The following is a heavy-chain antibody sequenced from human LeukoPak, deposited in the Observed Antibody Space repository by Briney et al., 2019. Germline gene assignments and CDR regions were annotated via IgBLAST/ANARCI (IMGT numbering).Heavy chain of an antibody. D-gene: IGHD1-7*01. CDR3: ATVLPGLVTGTTLSSFYGMDV. CDR1: GFTFINTA. V-gene: IGHV3-23*01. J-gene: IGHJ6*02. CDR2: ITGTGDT. Sequence: GGSLRLSCAASGFTFINTAMTWVRQAPGRGLDWVSTITGTGDTYHADSVKGRFTFSRDNSKNILYLQMSSLRVEDTAVYYCATVLPGLVTGTTLSSFYGMDVWGRGTTVTVSS.